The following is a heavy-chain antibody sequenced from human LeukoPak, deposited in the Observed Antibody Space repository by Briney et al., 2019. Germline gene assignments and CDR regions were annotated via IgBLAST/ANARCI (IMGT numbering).Heavy chain of an antibody. D-gene: IGHD6-6*01. CDR3: AHNYGYTSSSPSWWCFDL. J-gene: IGHJ2*01. CDR1: GFSLSTSEVG. Sequence: SGPTLVNPTQTLTLTCTFSGFSLSTSEVGVGWIRQPPGKALEWLALIYGDDDKRYSPSLKNRFTITKDTSKNQVVLTMTNMDPVDTATYYCAHNYGYTSSSPSWWCFDLWGRGTLVTVSS. CDR2: IYGDDDK. V-gene: IGHV2-5*02.